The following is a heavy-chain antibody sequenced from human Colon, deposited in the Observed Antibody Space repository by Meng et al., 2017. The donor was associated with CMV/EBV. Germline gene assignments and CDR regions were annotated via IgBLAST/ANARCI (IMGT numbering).Heavy chain of an antibody. CDR3: VREMWSNDV. V-gene: IGHV3-9*01. CDR2: ISWNSGSI. D-gene: IGHD3-3*01. J-gene: IGHJ6*02. Sequence: SLKISCAASGFTFDDYAMHWVRQAPGKGLEWVSGISWNSGSIGYADSVKGRFTISRDNAKNSLYLQMNSLRAEDTALYYCVREMWSNDVWGRGTTVTVSS. CDR1: GFTFDDYA.